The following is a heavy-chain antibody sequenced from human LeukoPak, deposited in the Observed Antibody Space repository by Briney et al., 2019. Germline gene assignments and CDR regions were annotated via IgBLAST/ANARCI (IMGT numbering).Heavy chain of an antibody. CDR1: GYTLTELS. Sequence: EASVKVSCKVSGYTLTELSMHWVRQAPGKGLEWMGGFGPEDGETIYAQKFQGRVTMTEDTSTDTAYMELSSLRSEDTAVYYCATDPYSGSYGGWYFDLWSRGTLVTVSS. V-gene: IGHV1-24*01. CDR2: FGPEDGET. CDR3: ATDPYSGSYGGWYFDL. J-gene: IGHJ2*01. D-gene: IGHD1-26*01.